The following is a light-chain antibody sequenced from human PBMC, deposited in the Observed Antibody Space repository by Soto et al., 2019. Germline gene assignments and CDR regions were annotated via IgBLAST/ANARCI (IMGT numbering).Light chain of an antibody. J-gene: IGLJ1*01. V-gene: IGLV2-11*01. CDR2: DVN. CDR3: CSYAGSPDV. Sequence: QSALTQPRSVSGSPGQSVTISCTGTSSDVGGYNYVSWYQHHPGKAPKLMIYDVNKRPSGVPDRFSGSKSGNTASLTVSGLQAEDEADYYCCSYAGSPDVFGAGTKVTVL. CDR1: SSDVGGYNY.